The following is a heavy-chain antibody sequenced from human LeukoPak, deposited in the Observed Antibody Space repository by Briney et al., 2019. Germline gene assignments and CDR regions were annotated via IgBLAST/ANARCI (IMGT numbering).Heavy chain of an antibody. D-gene: IGHD6-6*01. CDR1: GFTFSSYA. Sequence: GGSLRLSCAASGFTFSSYAMSWVRQAPGKGLEWVSAISGSGGSTYYADSVKGRLTISRDNSKNTLYLQMNSLRAEDTAVYYCAKPLSSSSLRDAFDIWGQGTMVTVSS. J-gene: IGHJ3*02. V-gene: IGHV3-23*01. CDR3: AKPLSSSSLRDAFDI. CDR2: ISGSGGST.